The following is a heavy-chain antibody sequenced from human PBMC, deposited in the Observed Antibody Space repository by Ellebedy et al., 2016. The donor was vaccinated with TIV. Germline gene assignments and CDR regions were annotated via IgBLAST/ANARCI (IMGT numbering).Heavy chain of an antibody. D-gene: IGHD3-16*01. CDR3: ASRLGIGP. CDR2: INQDGSGE. J-gene: IGHJ5*02. CDR1: GVTFSEHW. Sequence: GESLKISXATSGVTFSEHWMSWVRQAAGKGLEWVANINQDGSGEYYVDSVRGRFTISRDNAKNLLYLQMNSLRADDTAVYYCASRLGIGPWGQGTLVTVSS. V-gene: IGHV3-7*01.